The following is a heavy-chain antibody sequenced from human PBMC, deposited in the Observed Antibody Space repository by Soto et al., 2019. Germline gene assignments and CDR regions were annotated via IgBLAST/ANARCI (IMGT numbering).Heavy chain of an antibody. CDR1: GFIFSTYA. J-gene: IGHJ6*02. V-gene: IGHV3-30-3*01. D-gene: IGHD2-2*02. Sequence: PGGSLRLSCAASGFIFSTYAMHWVRQAPGKGLEWVAVISYDGSTKDYADSVKGRFTISRDNSKNTVYLQMSSLRTEDTAVYYCESDCSSHTCYRQGGMDVWGQGTTVTVSS. CDR3: ESDCSSHTCYRQGGMDV. CDR2: ISYDGSTK.